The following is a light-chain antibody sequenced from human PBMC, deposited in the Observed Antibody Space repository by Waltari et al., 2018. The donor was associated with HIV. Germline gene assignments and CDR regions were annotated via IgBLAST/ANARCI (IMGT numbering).Light chain of an antibody. CDR2: DVT. CDR3: CSYAGNHNYV. J-gene: IGLJ1*01. CDR1: SSDVGVYTS. Sequence: QSALTQPRPVSGSPGQSVPLSCTGTSSDVGVYTSVSWSQHHPGKAPKLIIFDVTERPSGVPDRFSGSKSGSTASLTISGLQAEDETDYYCCSYAGNHNYVFGTGTKVTVL. V-gene: IGLV2-11*01.